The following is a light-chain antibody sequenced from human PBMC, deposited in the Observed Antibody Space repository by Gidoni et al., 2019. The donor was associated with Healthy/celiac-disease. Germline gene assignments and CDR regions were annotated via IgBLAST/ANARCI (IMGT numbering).Light chain of an antibody. CDR3: GTWDSSLSAGV. CDR1: SSNIGNNY. CDR2: DHN. Sequence: QSVLTQPPSVSAAPGQKVTISCSVSSSNIGNNYVSWYQQLPGTAPKLLIYDHNKRPSGIPDRFSGSKSGTSATLGITGLQTGDEADYYCGTWDSSLSAGVFGGGTKLTVL. J-gene: IGLJ2*01. V-gene: IGLV1-51*01.